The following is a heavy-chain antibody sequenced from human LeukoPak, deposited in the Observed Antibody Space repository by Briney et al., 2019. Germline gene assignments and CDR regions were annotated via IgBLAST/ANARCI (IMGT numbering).Heavy chain of an antibody. D-gene: IGHD1-7*01. CDR2: SFPKNGGT. Sequence: ASVTVSFKSSGYTFTHYYIHWVRPAPGKGRAWMGWSFPKNGGTSYAQKFQGRVTMTRDTSTGIVNMEMSRLRPDDTAVYYCVRENWYYDYWGQGTLVTVSS. V-gene: IGHV1-2*02. J-gene: IGHJ4*02. CDR3: VRENWYYDY. CDR1: GYTFTHYY.